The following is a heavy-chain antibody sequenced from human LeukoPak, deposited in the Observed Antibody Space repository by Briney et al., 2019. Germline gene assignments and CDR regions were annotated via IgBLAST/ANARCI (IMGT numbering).Heavy chain of an antibody. Sequence: PGGSLRLSCAPSGFTFSDYYMSWIRQAPGKGLEWGSYISSSGSTIYYADSVKGRFTISRDNAKNSLYLQMNSLRAEDTAVYYCTAPDNFTVFYYWGQGTLVTVSS. CDR1: GFTFSDYY. J-gene: IGHJ4*02. V-gene: IGHV3-11*01. D-gene: IGHD1-20*01. CDR2: ISSSGSTI. CDR3: TAPDNFTVFYY.